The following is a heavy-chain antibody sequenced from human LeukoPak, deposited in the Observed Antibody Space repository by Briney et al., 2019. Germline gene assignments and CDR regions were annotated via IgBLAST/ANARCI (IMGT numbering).Heavy chain of an antibody. CDR2: TNNEGTSQ. CDR3: VRGSGGFDY. V-gene: IGHV3-74*01. Sequence: GGSLRLSCAASGFTFSNYWMHWVRQAPGKGLVWGSYTNNEGTSQYYADFVKGRFTISRDNAKNTVDLQMNSLSVEDTAVYYCVRGSGGFDYWGQGSLVTVSS. CDR1: GFTFSNYW. J-gene: IGHJ4*02. D-gene: IGHD6-19*01.